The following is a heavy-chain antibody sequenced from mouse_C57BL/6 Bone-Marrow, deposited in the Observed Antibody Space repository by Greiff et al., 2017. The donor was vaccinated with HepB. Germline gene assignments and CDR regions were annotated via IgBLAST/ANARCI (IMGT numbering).Heavy chain of an antibody. Sequence: VKVVESGPGLVAPSQSLSITCTVSGFSLTSYGVHWVRQPPGKGLEWLVVIWSDGSTTYNSALKSRLSISKDNSKSQVFLKMNSLQTDDTAMYYCAIHGHYGSSYYFDYWGQGTTLTVSS. J-gene: IGHJ2*01. CDR3: AIHGHYGSSYYFDY. V-gene: IGHV2-6-1*01. CDR2: IWSDGST. D-gene: IGHD1-1*01. CDR1: GFSLTSYG.